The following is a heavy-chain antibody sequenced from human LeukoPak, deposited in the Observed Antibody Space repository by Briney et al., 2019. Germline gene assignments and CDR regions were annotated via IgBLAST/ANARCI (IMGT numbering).Heavy chain of an antibody. CDR1: GFTFSSYA. Sequence: PGGSLRLSCAASGFTFSSYAMQWVRQAPGKGLEWVALISYDENNKFYADSLKGRFIVTRDNSKNTMYLQMNSLRPDDTAVYSCAREDPSKVVWLGELCSGGFDYWGQGILVTVSS. CDR2: ISYDENNK. CDR3: AREDPSKVVWLGELCSGGFDY. J-gene: IGHJ4*02. D-gene: IGHD3-10*01. V-gene: IGHV3-30-3*01.